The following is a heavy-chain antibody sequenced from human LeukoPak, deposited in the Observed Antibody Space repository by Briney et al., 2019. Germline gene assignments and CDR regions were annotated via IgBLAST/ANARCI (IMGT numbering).Heavy chain of an antibody. CDR1: GYTFTSYG. Sequence: ASVKVSCKASGYTFTSYGISWVRQAPGQGLEWMGWINPNSGGTNYAQKFQGRVTMTRDTSISTAYMELSRLRSDDTAVYYCARVGTIFGVVSHFDYWGQGTLVTVSS. CDR3: ARVGTIFGVVSHFDY. CDR2: INPNSGGT. D-gene: IGHD3-3*01. V-gene: IGHV1-2*02. J-gene: IGHJ4*02.